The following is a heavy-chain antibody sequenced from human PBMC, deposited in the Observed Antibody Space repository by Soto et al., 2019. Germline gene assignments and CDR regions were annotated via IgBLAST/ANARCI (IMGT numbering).Heavy chain of an antibody. CDR1: GYTFTGYY. CDR2: INPNSGGT. CDR3: ARDLSGDWSDNWFDP. Sequence: SVKVSCKASGYTFTGYYMHWVRQAPGQGLERMGWINPNSGGTNYAQKFQGRVTMTRDTSISTDYMELSRLRSDDTAGYYCARDLSGDWSDNWFDPWGQGTRVTVSS. J-gene: IGHJ5*02. D-gene: IGHD3-10*01. V-gene: IGHV1-2*02.